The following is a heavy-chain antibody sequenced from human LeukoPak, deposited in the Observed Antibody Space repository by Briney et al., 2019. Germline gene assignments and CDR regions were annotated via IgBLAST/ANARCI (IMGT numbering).Heavy chain of an antibody. D-gene: IGHD4-23*01. CDR1: GFTFSSYW. V-gene: IGHV3-23*01. Sequence: GGSLRLSCAASGFTFSSYWMSWVRQAPGKGLEWVSAISGSGGSTYYADSVKGRFTISRDNSKNTLYLQMNSLRAEDTAVYYCAKDLTYGGFFRTLGYWGQGTLVTVSS. CDR3: AKDLTYGGFFRTLGY. J-gene: IGHJ4*02. CDR2: ISGSGGST.